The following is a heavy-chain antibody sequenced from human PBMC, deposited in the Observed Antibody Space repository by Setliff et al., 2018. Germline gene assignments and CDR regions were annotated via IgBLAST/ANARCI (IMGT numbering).Heavy chain of an antibody. J-gene: IGHJ1*01. V-gene: IGHV3-21*06. D-gene: IGHD2-15*01. CDR1: GLTLTPYT. CDR3: ARASLGKFGSAVEYFHH. CDR2: ISDTSAFI. Sequence: PGGSLRLSCAASGLTLTPYTMTWVRQAPGKGPEWVSSISDTSAFIYYADSVKGRFTISRDNAKNTLYLQMNSLRADGTAVYYCARASLGKFGSAVEYFHHWGQGTLVTVSS.